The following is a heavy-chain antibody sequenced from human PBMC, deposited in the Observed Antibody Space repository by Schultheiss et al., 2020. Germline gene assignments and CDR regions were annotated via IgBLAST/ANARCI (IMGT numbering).Heavy chain of an antibody. CDR3: ARDRDSLPCWGMDV. CDR1: GGTFSRYA. V-gene: IGHV1-69*05. CDR2: IIPIFGTA. J-gene: IGHJ6*02. Sequence: SVKVSCKASGGTFSRYAVSWVRQAPRQGLEWMGGIIPIFGTANYAQKVQGRVTITRDTSASTAYMELSSLRSEDTAVYYCARDRDSLPCWGMDVWGQGTTVTVSS. D-gene: IGHD1-26*01.